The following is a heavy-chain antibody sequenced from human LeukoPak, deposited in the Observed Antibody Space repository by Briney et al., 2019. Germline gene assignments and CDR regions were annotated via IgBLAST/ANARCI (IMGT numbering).Heavy chain of an antibody. CDR3: ARSIAVAGPYYYYGMDV. J-gene: IGHJ6*02. D-gene: IGHD6-19*01. Sequence: ASVKVSCKASGYTFTSYYMHWVRQAPGQGLEWMGIINPSGGSTSYAQKFQGRVTMTRDMSTSTVYMELSSLRSEDTAVYYCARSIAVAGPYYYYGMDVWGQGTTVTVSS. V-gene: IGHV1-46*01. CDR1: GYTFTSYY. CDR2: INPSGGST.